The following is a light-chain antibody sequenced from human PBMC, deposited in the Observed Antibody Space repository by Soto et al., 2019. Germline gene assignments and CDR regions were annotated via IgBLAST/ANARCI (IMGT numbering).Light chain of an antibody. CDR3: QQLNSYPIT. CDR1: QGISSY. V-gene: IGKV1-9*01. CDR2: GAS. J-gene: IGKJ5*01. Sequence: DIPLTQSPSFLSASVGDRVTITCRASQGISSYLAWYQQKPGKAPKLLIYGASTLQSGVPSRFSGSGSGTEFTLTISSLQPEDFATYSCQQLNSYPITFGQGTRLEIK.